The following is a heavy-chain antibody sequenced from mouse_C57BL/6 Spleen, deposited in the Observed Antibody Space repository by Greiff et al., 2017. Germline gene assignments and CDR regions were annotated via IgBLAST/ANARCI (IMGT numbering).Heavy chain of an antibody. CDR3: ARRSITTVVPYYAMDY. J-gene: IGHJ4*01. CDR1: GYTFTSYW. V-gene: IGHV1-53*01. D-gene: IGHD1-1*01. CDR2: INPSNGGT. Sequence: VQLQQPGTELVKPGASVKLSCKASGYTFTSYWLHWVTQRPGQGLEWIGNINPSNGGTNYNEKFKSKATLTVDKSSSTAYMQLSSLTSEDSAVYYCARRSITTVVPYYAMDYWGQGTSVTVSS.